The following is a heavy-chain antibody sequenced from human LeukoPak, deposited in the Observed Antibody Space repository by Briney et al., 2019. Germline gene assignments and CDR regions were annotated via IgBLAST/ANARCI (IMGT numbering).Heavy chain of an antibody. CDR1: GGSISSSSAY. Sequence: SETLSLTCTVSGGSISSSSAYWGWIRQPPGKGLEWIGSIYYSKNTYYNPSLKSRVTISADTSRNQFSLTLGSVSATDTAVYYCVNPRGFSYGYFDYWGQGTLVTVSS. D-gene: IGHD5-18*01. J-gene: IGHJ4*02. CDR3: VNPRGFSYGYFDY. V-gene: IGHV4-39*01. CDR2: IYYSKNT.